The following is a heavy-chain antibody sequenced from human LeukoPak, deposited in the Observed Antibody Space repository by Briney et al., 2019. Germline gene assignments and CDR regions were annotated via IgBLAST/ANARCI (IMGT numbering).Heavy chain of an antibody. V-gene: IGHV1-69*13. CDR2: IIPIFGTT. D-gene: IGHD4-23*01. CDR1: GGTFSSYA. Sequence: ASVKVSCKASGGTFSSYAISWVRQAPGQGLEWMGGIIPIFGTTNYAQKFQGRVTITADESTSTAYMELSSLRSEDTAVYYCARDNSVEDTAWWFDPWGQGTLVTVSS. J-gene: IGHJ5*02. CDR3: ARDNSVEDTAWWFDP.